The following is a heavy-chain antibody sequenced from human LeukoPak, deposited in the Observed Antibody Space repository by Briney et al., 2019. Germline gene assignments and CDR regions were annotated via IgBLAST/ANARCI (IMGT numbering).Heavy chain of an antibody. Sequence: GGSLRLSCATSGFTFSRYTMNWVRQAPGKGLEWVSSLSSNSYYIYYADSVKGRFIISRDNAKNSLYLQMNSLRAEDTAVYYCARLPAYCSSTSCYYDYWGQGTLVTVSS. CDR1: GFTFSRYT. D-gene: IGHD2-2*01. CDR3: ARLPAYCSSTSCYYDY. V-gene: IGHV3-21*01. CDR2: LSSNSYYI. J-gene: IGHJ4*02.